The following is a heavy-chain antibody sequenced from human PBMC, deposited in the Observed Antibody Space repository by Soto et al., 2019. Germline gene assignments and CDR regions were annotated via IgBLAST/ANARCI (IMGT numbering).Heavy chain of an antibody. J-gene: IGHJ3*02. CDR1: GFTFNSYA. D-gene: IGHD2-15*01. V-gene: IGHV3-23*01. CDR3: AQRSGWFAFDM. CDR2: VSGTGGST. Sequence: EVQLLESGGGLVQPGGSLRLSCAASGFTFNSYAMSWVRLAPGKGLDFVSSVSGTGGSTYYADSVKGRFSTSRYSSKYTLFLQMNSLRAEDTADYYCAQRSGWFAFDMWGQGTTVTVSS.